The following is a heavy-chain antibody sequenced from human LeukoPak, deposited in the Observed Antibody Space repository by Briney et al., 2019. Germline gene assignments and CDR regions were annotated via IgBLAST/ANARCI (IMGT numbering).Heavy chain of an antibody. V-gene: IGHV1-69*04. CDR1: GGTFTNYG. D-gene: IGHD3-16*02. CDR3: ARGSRKITFGGVIWDFFDY. Sequence: SVKVSCKASGGTFTNYGFNWVRQAPGQGLEWVGRIIPVLGIENYAQKFQGRVTISADQSTSTAYMDLSSLRSEDTAVYYCARGSRKITFGGVIWDFFDYWGLGSLVTVSS. CDR2: IIPVLGIE. J-gene: IGHJ4*02.